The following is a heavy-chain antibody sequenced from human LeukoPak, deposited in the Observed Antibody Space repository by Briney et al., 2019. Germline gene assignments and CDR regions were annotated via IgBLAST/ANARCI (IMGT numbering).Heavy chain of an antibody. Sequence: GGSLRLSCAASGFTFRRFWMNWVRQAPGKGLEWVANIKEDGTEKYCVDSLKGRFSISRDNAKESLYLQMNSLRADDTAVYYCAREGYDLGAFHIWGQGTMVTVSS. J-gene: IGHJ3*02. D-gene: IGHD1-20*01. V-gene: IGHV3-7*03. CDR1: GFTFRRFW. CDR2: IKEDGTEK. CDR3: AREGYDLGAFHI.